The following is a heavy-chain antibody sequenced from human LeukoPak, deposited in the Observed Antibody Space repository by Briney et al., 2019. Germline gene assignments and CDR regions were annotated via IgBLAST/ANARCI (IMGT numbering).Heavy chain of an antibody. D-gene: IGHD3-3*01. CDR3: ARVLRLGVVIMRYYGMDV. J-gene: IGHJ6*02. CDR2: INHSGST. CDR1: GGSFSGYY. Sequence: ETLSLTCTVYGGSFSGYYWSWIRQPPGKGLEWIGEINHSGSTNYNPSLKSRVTISVDTSKNQFSLKLSSVTAADTAVYHCARVLRLGVVIMRYYGMDVWGQGTTVTVSS. V-gene: IGHV4-34*01.